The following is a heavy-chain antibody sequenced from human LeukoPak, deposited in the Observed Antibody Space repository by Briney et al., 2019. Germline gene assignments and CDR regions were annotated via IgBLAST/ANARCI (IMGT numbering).Heavy chain of an antibody. Sequence: GGSLRLSCAASGFTLDDYTMHWVRQAPGKGLEWVSLISWDGGSTYYADSVKGRFTISRDNSKNSLYLQMNSLRTEDTALYYWAKDGQYGDYDYWGQGTLVTVSS. CDR2: ISWDGGST. D-gene: IGHD4-17*01. CDR1: GFTLDDYT. J-gene: IGHJ4*02. CDR3: AKDGQYGDYDY. V-gene: IGHV3-43*01.